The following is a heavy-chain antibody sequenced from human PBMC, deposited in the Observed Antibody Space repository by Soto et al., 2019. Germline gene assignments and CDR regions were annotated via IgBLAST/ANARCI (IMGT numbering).Heavy chain of an antibody. V-gene: IGHV6-1*01. D-gene: IGHD1-1*01. CDR2: TYYRSKWYN. Sequence: SQTLSLTCAISGDSVSSNSAAWNWIRQSPSRGLEWLGRTYYRSKWYNDYAVSVKSRITINPDTSKNQFSLQLNSVTPEDTAVYYCARVAIARRVVQLKRPAYYYYGMEDWGQGTTVSVS. J-gene: IGHJ6*01. CDR3: ARVAIARRVVQLKRPAYYYYGMED. CDR1: GDSVSSNSAA.